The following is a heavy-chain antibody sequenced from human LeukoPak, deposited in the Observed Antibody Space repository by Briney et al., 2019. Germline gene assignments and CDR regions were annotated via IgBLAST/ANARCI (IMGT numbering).Heavy chain of an antibody. Sequence: SETLSLTCAVYGGSFSGYYWSWIRQPPGKGLEWIGEINHSGSTNYNPSLKSRVTISVDTSKNQFSLKLGSVTAADTAVYYCARHVGYSSSWYAYYFDYWGQGTLVTVSS. CDR3: ARHVGYSSSWYAYYFDY. V-gene: IGHV4-34*01. CDR1: GGSFSGYY. D-gene: IGHD6-13*01. CDR2: INHSGST. J-gene: IGHJ4*02.